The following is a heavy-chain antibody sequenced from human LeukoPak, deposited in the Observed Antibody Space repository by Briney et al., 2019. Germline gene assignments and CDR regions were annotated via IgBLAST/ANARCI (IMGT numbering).Heavy chain of an antibody. CDR1: GYTFTSYG. D-gene: IGHD6-13*01. Sequence: ASVKVSCKASGYTFTSYGISWVRQAPGQGLEWMGWISAYNGNTNYAQKLQGRVTMTTDTSTSTAYMELRSLRSDDTAVYYCARKVAAAGTLAWFDPWRQGTLVTVSS. J-gene: IGHJ5*02. CDR3: ARKVAAAGTLAWFDP. CDR2: ISAYNGNT. V-gene: IGHV1-18*04.